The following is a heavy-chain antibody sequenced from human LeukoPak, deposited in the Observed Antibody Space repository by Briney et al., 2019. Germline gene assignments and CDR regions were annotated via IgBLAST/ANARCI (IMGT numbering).Heavy chain of an antibody. V-gene: IGHV1-18*01. CDR2: ISAYNGNT. Sequence: ASVKVSCKASGYTFTSYGISWVRQAPGKGLEWMGWISAYNGNTNYAQKLQGRVTMTTDTSTSTAYMELRNLRSDDTAVYYCARGRRTKDWFDPWGQGTLVTVSS. CDR3: ARGRRTKDWFDP. J-gene: IGHJ5*02. CDR1: GYTFTSYG.